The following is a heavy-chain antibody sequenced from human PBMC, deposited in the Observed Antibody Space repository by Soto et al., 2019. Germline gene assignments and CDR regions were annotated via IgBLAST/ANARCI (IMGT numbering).Heavy chain of an antibody. Sequence: PSETLSLTCTVSGGSINSGGYYGSWIRQHPGKGLEWIGYIYYSGSTYYNPSLKSRVTISVDTSKNQFSLKLSSVTAADTAVYYCARDLHGDYFQHWGQGTLVTVSS. CDR3: ARDLHGDYFQH. J-gene: IGHJ1*01. CDR1: GGSINSGGYY. CDR2: IYYSGST. V-gene: IGHV4-31*03.